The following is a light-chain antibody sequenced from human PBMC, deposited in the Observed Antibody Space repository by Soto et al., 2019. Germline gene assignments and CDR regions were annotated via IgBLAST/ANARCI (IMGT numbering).Light chain of an antibody. V-gene: IGKV1-9*01. J-gene: IGKJ4*01. CDR3: QKLNSYPVT. CDR1: QGISTD. Sequence: DIQLTQAPSFLSASVGDRVTITCRASQGISTDLVWYQQKPWKAPKLLIYAASTLQSWGPSRFSGSGSGTEFTLTISSLQPEDFATYYCQKLNSYPVTFGGGTKVESK. CDR2: AAS.